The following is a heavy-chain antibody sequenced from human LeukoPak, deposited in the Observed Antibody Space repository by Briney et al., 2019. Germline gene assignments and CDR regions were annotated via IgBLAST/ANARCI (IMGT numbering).Heavy chain of an antibody. D-gene: IGHD3-22*01. Sequence: PSETLSLTCTVSGGSISSCYWSWIRQPPGKGLEWIGYIYYSGSTNYNPSLKSRVTISVDTSKNQFSLKLSSVTAADTAVYYCARVSPDYYDSSGYFVDYWGQGTLVTVSS. CDR3: ARVSPDYYDSSGYFVDY. CDR1: GGSISSCY. CDR2: IYYSGST. J-gene: IGHJ4*02. V-gene: IGHV4-59*01.